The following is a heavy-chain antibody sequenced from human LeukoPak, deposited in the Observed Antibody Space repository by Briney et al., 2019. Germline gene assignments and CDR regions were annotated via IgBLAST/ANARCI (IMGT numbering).Heavy chain of an antibody. J-gene: IGHJ4*02. Sequence: GSLRLSCAASEFTFSSYAMSWVRQAPGKGLEWVSAISGSGGSTYYADSVKGRFTISRDNSKNTLYLQMNSLRAEDTAVYYCAKDTTYYYDSSGYRMFDYWGQGTLVTVSS. CDR3: AKDTTYYYDSSGYRMFDY. CDR1: EFTFSSYA. V-gene: IGHV3-23*01. D-gene: IGHD3-22*01. CDR2: ISGSGGST.